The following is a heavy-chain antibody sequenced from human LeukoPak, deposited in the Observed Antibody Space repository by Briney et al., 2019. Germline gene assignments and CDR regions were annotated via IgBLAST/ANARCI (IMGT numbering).Heavy chain of an antibody. Sequence: GGSLRLSCAASGFTFSNFLMTWVRQAPGKGPEWVSAISGSGGDTYYADSVKGRFTIPRDNSKNTLYLQMNSLRAEDTAVYYCAKRGATTGDFDYWGQGTLVTVSS. D-gene: IGHD1-26*01. J-gene: IGHJ4*02. CDR1: GFTFSNFL. V-gene: IGHV3-23*01. CDR3: AKRGATTGDFDY. CDR2: ISGSGGDT.